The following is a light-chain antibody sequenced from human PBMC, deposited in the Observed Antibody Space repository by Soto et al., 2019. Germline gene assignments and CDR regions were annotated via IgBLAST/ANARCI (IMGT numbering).Light chain of an antibody. CDR3: QQYGSSPET. J-gene: IGKJ1*01. V-gene: IGKV3-20*01. CDR2: GAS. CDR1: QSVSSY. Sequence: ESVLTQSPATVSLSPGERATLSCRASQSVSSYLAWYQQKPGQGPRLLIYGASSRATGIPDRFSGSGSGTDFTLTISRLAPEDFAVYYCQQYGSSPETFGQGTKVDIK.